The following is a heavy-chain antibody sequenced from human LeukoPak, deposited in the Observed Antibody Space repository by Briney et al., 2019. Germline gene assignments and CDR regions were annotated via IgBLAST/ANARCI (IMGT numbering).Heavy chain of an antibody. J-gene: IGHJ4*02. D-gene: IGHD1-26*01. CDR2: ISGSGGST. CDR1: GFTFSSYS. Sequence: PGGSLRLSCAASGFTFSSYSMNWVRQAPGKGLEWVSAISGSGGSTYYADSVKGRFTISRDNSKNTLYLQMNSLRAEDTAVYYCAKCPSIVGANFDYWGQGTLVTVSS. CDR3: AKCPSIVGANFDY. V-gene: IGHV3-23*01.